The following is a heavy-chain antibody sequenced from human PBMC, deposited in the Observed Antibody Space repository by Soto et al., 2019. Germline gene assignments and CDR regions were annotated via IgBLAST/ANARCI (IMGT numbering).Heavy chain of an antibody. CDR2: INPNSGGT. CDR3: ARGFYGDGTTPIEHFDY. J-gene: IGHJ4*02. CDR1: GYTFTGYY. D-gene: IGHD4-17*01. Sequence: QVQLVQSGAEVKKPGASVKVSCKASGYTFTGYYMHWVRQAPGQGLEWMGWINPNSGGTNYAQKFQGWVTMTRDTSISTAYMERSRLRSDDTAVYYCARGFYGDGTTPIEHFDYWGQGTLVTVSS. V-gene: IGHV1-2*04.